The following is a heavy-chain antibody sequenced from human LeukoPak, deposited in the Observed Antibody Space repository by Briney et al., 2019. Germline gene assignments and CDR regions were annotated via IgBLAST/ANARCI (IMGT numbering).Heavy chain of an antibody. CDR2: IYYSGST. D-gene: IGHD1-26*01. V-gene: IGHV4-39*01. J-gene: IGHJ3*02. CDR1: GGSIGSTTYY. Sequence: SETLSLTCTVPGGSIGSTTYYWGWIRQPPGKELECIGSIYYSGSTYYNPSLKSRVTISLDTSKNQFSLKLSSVTAADTAVYYCARHKQSGTYYDAFDIWGQGTMVTVSS. CDR3: ARHKQSGTYYDAFDI.